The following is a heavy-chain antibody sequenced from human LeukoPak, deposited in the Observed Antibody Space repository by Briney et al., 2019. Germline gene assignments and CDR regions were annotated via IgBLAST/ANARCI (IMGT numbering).Heavy chain of an antibody. CDR3: ARRGPYGSGSYYKISSYMDV. CDR1: GYSISSGYY. CDR2: IYHSGST. J-gene: IGHJ6*03. V-gene: IGHV4-38-2*01. D-gene: IGHD3-10*01. Sequence: SETLSLTCSFSGYSISSGYYWGWIRQPPGQGLEWIGNIYHSGSTYYNPSLKSRVTISVDTSKNQFSLKLSSVTAADTAVYYCARRGPYGSGSYYKISSYMDVWGKGTTVTISS.